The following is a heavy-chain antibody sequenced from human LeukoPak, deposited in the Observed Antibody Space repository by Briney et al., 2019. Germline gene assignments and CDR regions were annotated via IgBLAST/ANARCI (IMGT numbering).Heavy chain of an antibody. CDR2: IYTSGST. CDR1: GGSISSCY. CDR3: AINYYDSSGYYFDY. Sequence: PSETLSLTCTVSGGSISSCYWSWIRQPAGKGLEWIGRIYTSGSTNYNPSLKSRVTMSVDTSKNQFSLKLSSVTAADTAVYYCAINYYDSSGYYFDYWGQGTLVTVSS. J-gene: IGHJ4*02. V-gene: IGHV4-4*07. D-gene: IGHD3-22*01.